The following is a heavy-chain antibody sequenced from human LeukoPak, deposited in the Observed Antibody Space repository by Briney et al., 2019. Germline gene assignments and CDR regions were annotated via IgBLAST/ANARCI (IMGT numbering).Heavy chain of an antibody. D-gene: IGHD2-15*01. Sequence: ASVKVSCKASRDTFDSYSISWLRQAPGQGLECMGGTIPMFGSANYAQKFQGRVTITTDQTTTTAYVELSSLSSEDTAVYYCARVGRSRGSLPNSYYYMDVWGKGTTVTVSS. CDR2: TIPMFGSA. CDR1: RDTFDSYS. V-gene: IGHV1-69*05. J-gene: IGHJ6*03. CDR3: ARVGRSRGSLPNSYYYMDV.